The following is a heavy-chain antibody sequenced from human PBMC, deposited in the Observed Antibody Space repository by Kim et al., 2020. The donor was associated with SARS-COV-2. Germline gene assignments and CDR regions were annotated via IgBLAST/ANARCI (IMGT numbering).Heavy chain of an antibody. Sequence: GGSLRLSCAASGFTFSSYAMSWVRQAPGKGLEWVSAISGSGGSTYYTDSVKGRFTISRDNSKNTLYLQMNSLRAEDTAVYYCAKGRNVLRFLEWSLPFDYWGQGTLVTVSS. CDR1: GFTFSSYA. CDR2: ISGSGGST. V-gene: IGHV3-23*01. J-gene: IGHJ4*02. D-gene: IGHD3-3*01. CDR3: AKGRNVLRFLEWSLPFDY.